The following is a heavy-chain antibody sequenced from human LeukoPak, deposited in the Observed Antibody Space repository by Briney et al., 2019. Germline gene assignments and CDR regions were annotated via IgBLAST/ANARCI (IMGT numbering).Heavy chain of an antibody. CDR1: GFTFNSYA. D-gene: IGHD2-15*01. CDR3: ACDRGYCSGGSCYFDYFFDY. Sequence: GRSLRLSCAASGFTFNSYAVRWVRQAPGKGLEWVAVISYDGSISFYAASVKGRFTICIDNSKNTLYLQMNSLRGEDTALYFCACDRGYCSGGSCYFDYFFDYWGQGTLVTVSS. V-gene: IGHV3-30-3*01. CDR2: ISYDGSIS. J-gene: IGHJ4*02.